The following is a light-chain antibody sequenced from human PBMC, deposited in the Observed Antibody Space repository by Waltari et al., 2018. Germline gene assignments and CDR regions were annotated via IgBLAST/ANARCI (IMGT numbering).Light chain of an antibody. CDR3: MQGTHWSSWT. V-gene: IGKV2-30*02. Sequence: DVGMTQSPLSLPGTLGQPASISCRSSQSLVHSDGNTYLNWFQQRPGQSPRRLIYKVSNRDSGVPDRFSGSGSGTDFTLKISRVEAEDVGVYYCMQGTHWSSWTFGQGTKVEIK. CDR1: QSLVHSDGNTY. CDR2: KVS. J-gene: IGKJ1*01.